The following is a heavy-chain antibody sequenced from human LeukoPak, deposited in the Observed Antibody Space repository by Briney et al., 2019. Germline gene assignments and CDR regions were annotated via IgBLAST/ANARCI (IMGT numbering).Heavy chain of an antibody. V-gene: IGHV3-30-3*01. D-gene: IGHD5-18*01. CDR3: ARGLYSYGFDY. J-gene: IGHJ4*02. CDR1: GFTFSSYA. CDR2: ISYDGSNK. Sequence: PGGSLRLSCAASGFTFSSYAMHWVRQAPGKGLEWVAVISYDGSNKYYADSVKGRFTISRDNSKNTLYLQMNSLRAEDTAVYYCARGLYSYGFDYWGQGTLVTVSS.